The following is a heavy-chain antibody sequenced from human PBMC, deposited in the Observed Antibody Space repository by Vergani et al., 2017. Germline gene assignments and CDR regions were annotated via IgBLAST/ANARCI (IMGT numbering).Heavy chain of an antibody. D-gene: IGHD6-25*01. Sequence: QVQLQQWGAGLLKPSETLSLTCAVYGGSFSGYYWSWIRQPPGKGLEWIGEINHSGSTNYNPSLKSRVTISVDTSKNQFSRKLSSVTAAETAVYYCARGGSSGPMDVWGQGTTVTVSS. J-gene: IGHJ6*02. CDR3: ARGGSSGPMDV. CDR1: GGSFSGYY. CDR2: INHSGST. V-gene: IGHV4-34*01.